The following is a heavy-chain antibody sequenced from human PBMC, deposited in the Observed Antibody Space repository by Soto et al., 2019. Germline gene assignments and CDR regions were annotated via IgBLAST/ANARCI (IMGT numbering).Heavy chain of an antibody. D-gene: IGHD3-10*01. CDR3: ARDSDFYGSGYPDY. V-gene: IGHV3-33*01. J-gene: IGHJ4*02. CDR2: IWYDGSNK. CDR1: GFTFSSYG. Sequence: QVQLVESGGGVVQPGRSLRLSCAASGFTFSSYGMHWVRQAPGKGLEWVAVIWYDGSNKYYADSVKGRFTISRDNSKNTLYLQMNRLGGEDTAVYYWARDSDFYGSGYPDYWGQGTLVTVSS.